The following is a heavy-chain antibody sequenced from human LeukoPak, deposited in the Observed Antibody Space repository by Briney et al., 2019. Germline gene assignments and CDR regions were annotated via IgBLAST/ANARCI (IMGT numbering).Heavy chain of an antibody. Sequence: GGSLRLSCAASGFTFSSYGMHWVRQAPGKGLEWVAFIRYDGSTKYYEDSVKGRFTISRDNSKDTVYLQMNSLRDEDTALYYYAKDIDIVATTPYYFDYWGQGTLVTVSS. V-gene: IGHV3-30*02. D-gene: IGHD5-12*01. CDR3: AKDIDIVATTPYYFDY. J-gene: IGHJ4*02. CDR2: IRYDGSTK. CDR1: GFTFSSYG.